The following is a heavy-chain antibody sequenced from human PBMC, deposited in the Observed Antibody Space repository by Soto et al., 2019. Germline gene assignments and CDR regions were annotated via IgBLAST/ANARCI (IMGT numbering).Heavy chain of an antibody. Sequence: SETLSLTCNVSYDSVSNRNYYWGWIRQPPGKGLEWIGSFYYGGGTYYNLSLKSRVTISDDTSKNQFSLQLISVTAADTAFYYCAAVRERALEWLIYFDYWGQGVLVTVSS. V-gene: IGHV4-39*01. CDR2: FYYGGGT. D-gene: IGHD3-3*01. CDR1: YDSVSNRNYY. J-gene: IGHJ4*02. CDR3: AAVRERALEWLIYFDY.